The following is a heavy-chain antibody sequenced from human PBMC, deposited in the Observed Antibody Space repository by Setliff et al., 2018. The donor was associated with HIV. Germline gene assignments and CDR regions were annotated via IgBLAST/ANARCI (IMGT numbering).Heavy chain of an antibody. J-gene: IGHJ3*01. CDR2: IYYSGST. CDR1: GASISSGGYY. V-gene: IGHV4-31*03. CDR3: ARGWGHDGFDF. Sequence: SETLSLTCTVSGASISSGGYYWSWIRQHPGKGLEWIGYIYYSGSTYYNPSLKSRVSMSVDTSENQFSLNVSSVTAADTAVYYCARGWGHDGFDFWGQGTMVTVSS. D-gene: IGHD7-27*01.